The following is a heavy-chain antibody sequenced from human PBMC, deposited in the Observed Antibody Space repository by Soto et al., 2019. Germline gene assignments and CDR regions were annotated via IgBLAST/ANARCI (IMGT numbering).Heavy chain of an antibody. V-gene: IGHV3-33*01. CDR2: IWYDGNNK. J-gene: IGHJ4*02. CDR3: ARGNYGASGIDY. Sequence: PGGSLRLACEGSVFTFSNYGIHLVRQSPGMGLDWVAVIWYDGNNKYYSESVKGRFTISRDNSKNTVFLEMSSLRAEDTAVYYCARGNYGASGIDYWGPGALVTVSS. D-gene: IGHD1-7*01. CDR1: VFTFSNYG.